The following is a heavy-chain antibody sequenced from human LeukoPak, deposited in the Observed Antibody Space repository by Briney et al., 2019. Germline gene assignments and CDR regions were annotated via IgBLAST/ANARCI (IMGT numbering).Heavy chain of an antibody. CDR3: ARDRGVTAITDAFDI. D-gene: IGHD2-21*02. Sequence: SATPSLSWPVAGGSISSYYWSGSRQPAGKGEEWSGRIYTSGRTNYNHSLKRRITMSVDTSKNQFSLKLSSVTAADTAVYYCARDRGVTAITDAFDIWGQGTMVTVSS. CDR1: GGSISSYY. J-gene: IGHJ3*02. CDR2: IYTSGRT. V-gene: IGHV4-4*07.